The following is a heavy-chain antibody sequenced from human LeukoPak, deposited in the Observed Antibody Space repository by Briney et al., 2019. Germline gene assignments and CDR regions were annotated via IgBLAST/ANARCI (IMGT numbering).Heavy chain of an antibody. Sequence: PSETLSLTCAVYGGSFSGYYWSWIRQPPGKGLEWIGESKHSGGTSYNPSLKSRVTISVDTSKKQFSLTLTSVTAADTAVYYCARGQWDVRGIIITQHDYWGQGSLVTVS. D-gene: IGHD3-10*01. J-gene: IGHJ4*02. CDR2: SKHSGGT. CDR3: ARGQWDVRGIIITQHDY. CDR1: GGSFSGYY. V-gene: IGHV4-34*01.